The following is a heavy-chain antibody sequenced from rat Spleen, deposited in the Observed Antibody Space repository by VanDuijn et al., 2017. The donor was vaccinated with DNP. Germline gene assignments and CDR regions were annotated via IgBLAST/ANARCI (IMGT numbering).Heavy chain of an antibody. CDR2: ISSAGST. CDR3: ARGDYGFAY. V-gene: IGHV3-3*01. J-gene: IGHJ3*01. Sequence: EVQLQESGPGLVKPSQSLSLTCSVTGYSITSAYRWNWIRKFPGNKLEWMGFISSAGSTNYNPSLKSRISITRDTSKNQFFLQVNSVTTEDTATYYCARGDYGFAYWGQGTLVTVSS. CDR1: GYSITSAYR. D-gene: IGHD1-11*01.